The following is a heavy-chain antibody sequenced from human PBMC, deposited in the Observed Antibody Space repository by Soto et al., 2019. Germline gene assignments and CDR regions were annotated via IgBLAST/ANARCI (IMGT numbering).Heavy chain of an antibody. D-gene: IGHD6-19*01. V-gene: IGHV1-69*12. CDR1: GGTFRTYA. J-gene: IGHJ6*02. Sequence: QVQLLQSGAEVKKPGSSVRVSCEASGGTFRTYAISWVRQAPGQGLEWMGEIIPIFGTVNYAQKFQGRVTITADESTTTVYMDLRSLRSEDTAVYYCAKGAVAGTPTSYYYYGMDVWGQGNTVTVSS. CDR3: AKGAVAGTPTSYYYYGMDV. CDR2: IIPIFGTV.